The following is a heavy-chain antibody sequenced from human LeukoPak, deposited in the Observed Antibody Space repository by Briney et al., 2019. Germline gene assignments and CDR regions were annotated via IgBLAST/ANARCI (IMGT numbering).Heavy chain of an antibody. CDR3: AGRTTVTTGRAFDI. CDR1: GYTFTSYG. D-gene: IGHD4-17*01. J-gene: IGHJ3*02. V-gene: IGHV1-18*01. CDR2: ISAYNGNT. Sequence: ASVKVSCKASGYTFTSYGISWVRQAPGQGLEWMGWISAYNGNTNYAQKLRGRVTMTTDTSTSTAYMELRSLRSDDTAVYYCAGRTTVTTGRAFDIWGQGTMVTVSS.